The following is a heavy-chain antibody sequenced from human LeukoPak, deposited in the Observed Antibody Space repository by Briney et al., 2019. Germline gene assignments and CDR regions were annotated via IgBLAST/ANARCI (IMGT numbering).Heavy chain of an antibody. V-gene: IGHV3-21*04. J-gene: IGHJ4*02. CDR2: ISSSSSYI. D-gene: IGHD5-18*01. CDR3: AKEYGYTYGEFDY. Sequence: GGSPRLSSAASGFTFSSYEMNWVRQAPGKGLEWVSSISSSSSYIYYADSVKGRFTISRDNAKNSLYLQMNSLRAEDTAVYYCAKEYGYTYGEFDYWGQGTLVTVSS. CDR1: GFTFSSYE.